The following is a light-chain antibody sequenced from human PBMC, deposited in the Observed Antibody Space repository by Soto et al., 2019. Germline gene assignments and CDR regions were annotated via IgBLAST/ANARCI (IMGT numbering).Light chain of an antibody. CDR1: QSVLYSSNHKNY. Sequence: DIVMTQSPDSLAVSLGERATINCKSSQSVLYSSNHKNYLAWYQQRPGQPPKLLIYWASTRESGVPDRFSGSGSGTDFTLTITSLQAEDVAVYYRQQYESTPPTFGQGTKLEIK. CDR2: WAS. CDR3: QQYESTPPT. V-gene: IGKV4-1*01. J-gene: IGKJ2*01.